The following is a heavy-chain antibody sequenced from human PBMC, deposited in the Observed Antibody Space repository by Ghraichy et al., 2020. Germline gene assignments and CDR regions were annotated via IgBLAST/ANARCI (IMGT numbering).Heavy chain of an antibody. D-gene: IGHD3-3*01. CDR3: ARGITIFGVVITGYYYYMDV. CDR1: GGSFSGYY. Sequence: SETLSLTCAVYGGSFSGYYWSWIRQPPGKGLEWIGEINHSGSTNYNPSLKSRVTISVDTSKNQFSLKLSSVTAADTAVYYCARGITIFGVVITGYYYYMDVWGKGTTVTVSS. V-gene: IGHV4-34*01. CDR2: INHSGST. J-gene: IGHJ6*03.